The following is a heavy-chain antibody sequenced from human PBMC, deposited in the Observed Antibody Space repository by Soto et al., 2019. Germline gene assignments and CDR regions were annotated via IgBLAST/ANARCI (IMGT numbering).Heavy chain of an antibody. D-gene: IGHD6-6*01. Sequence: ASVKVSCKASGYTFTGYYMHWVRQAPGQGLEWMGWINPNSGGTNYAQKFQGRVTMTRDTSISTAYMELSRLRSDDTAVYYCARDDELAVPLFSYYYYGMDVWGQGTTVTVSS. CDR2: INPNSGGT. CDR3: ARDDELAVPLFSYYYYGMDV. CDR1: GYTFTGYY. J-gene: IGHJ6*02. V-gene: IGHV1-2*02.